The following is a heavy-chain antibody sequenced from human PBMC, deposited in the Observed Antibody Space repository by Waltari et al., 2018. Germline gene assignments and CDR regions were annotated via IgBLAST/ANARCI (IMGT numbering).Heavy chain of an antibody. CDR3: ARVKDEFGDYGFDY. D-gene: IGHD4-17*01. V-gene: IGHV4-61*08. Sequence: QVQLQESGPGLVEPSETLSLTCTVSGGSVSSGGYYWSWIRQPPGKGLEWVGYTHTSGRTAYTPSLQSRVTIFGDTSTNQLSLNLRSVTAADTATYFCARVKDEFGDYGFDYWGQGTLVTVSS. CDR2: THTSGRT. J-gene: IGHJ5*01. CDR1: GGSVSSGGYY.